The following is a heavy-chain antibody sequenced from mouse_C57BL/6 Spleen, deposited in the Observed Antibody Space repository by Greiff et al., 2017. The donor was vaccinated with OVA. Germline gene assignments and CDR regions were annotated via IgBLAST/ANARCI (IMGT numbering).Heavy chain of an antibody. Sequence: EVKLVESGGGLVQPGGSMKLSCAASGFTFSDAWMDWVRQSPEKGLEWVAEIRNKANNPATYYAESVKGRFTISRDDSKSSVYLQMNSLRAEDTGIYYCTGAYYSNYGYAMDYWGQGTSVTVSS. J-gene: IGHJ4*01. CDR3: TGAYYSNYGYAMDY. CDR1: GFTFSDAW. CDR2: IRNKANNPAT. V-gene: IGHV6-6*01. D-gene: IGHD2-5*01.